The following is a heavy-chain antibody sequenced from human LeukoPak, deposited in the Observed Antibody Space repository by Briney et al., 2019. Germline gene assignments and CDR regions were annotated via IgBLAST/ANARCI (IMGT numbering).Heavy chain of an antibody. CDR2: INRSGST. J-gene: IGHJ1*01. CDR1: GGSFSGYY. Sequence: SETLSLTCAVYGGSFSGYYWSWIRQPPGKGLEWIGEINRSGSTNYNPSLKSRVTISVDTSKNQFSLMLSSVTAADTAVYYCARSYCSSTSCYSYFQHWGQGTLVTVSS. CDR3: ARSYCSSTSCYSYFQH. V-gene: IGHV4-34*01. D-gene: IGHD2-2*01.